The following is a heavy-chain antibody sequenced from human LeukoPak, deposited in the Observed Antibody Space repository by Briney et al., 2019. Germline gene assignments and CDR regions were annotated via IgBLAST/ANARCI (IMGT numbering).Heavy chain of an antibody. D-gene: IGHD1-26*01. Sequence: GGSLRLSCVGSGLTFINYWMTWVRQVPGKGLEWVANINRDGSGKYYLPSVRGRFTISKDDAKDSLYLQMDSLRPEDTAIYYCARVEYSGNGNLYWGQGTLVTVSP. CDR2: INRDGSGK. J-gene: IGHJ4*02. V-gene: IGHV3-7*01. CDR3: ARVEYSGNGNLY. CDR1: GLTFINYW.